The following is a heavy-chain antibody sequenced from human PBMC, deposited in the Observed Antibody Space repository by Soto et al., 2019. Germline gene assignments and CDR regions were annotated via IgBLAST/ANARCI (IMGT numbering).Heavy chain of an antibody. V-gene: IGHV3-30-3*01. J-gene: IGHJ2*01. CDR3: ARPLWRDDYNWGYFDL. CDR2: ISYDGSNK. D-gene: IGHD4-4*01. Sequence: QVQLVESGGGVVQPGRSLRLSCAASGFTFSSYAMHWVRQAPGKGLGWVAVISYDGSNKYYADSVKGRVTISRDNSKNKLYLQMKSLRAEDTAVYYCARPLWRDDYNWGYFDLWGRGTLVTVSS. CDR1: GFTFSSYA.